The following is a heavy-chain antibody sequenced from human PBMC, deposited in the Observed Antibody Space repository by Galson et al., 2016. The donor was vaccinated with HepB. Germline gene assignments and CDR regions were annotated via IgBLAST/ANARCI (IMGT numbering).Heavy chain of an antibody. V-gene: IGHV3-21*01. CDR2: ISNIGTYM. Sequence: SLRLSCAASAFTFNTYTMNWVRQAPGKGLEWVSSISNIGTYMYYADSVKGRFTISRENADNSLYLQMNSLRPGDTAVYYCARGKSLWTTPWNYGLDVWGKGTTVTVSS. D-gene: IGHD4-17*01. CDR1: AFTFNTYT. J-gene: IGHJ6*04. CDR3: ARGKSLWTTPWNYGLDV.